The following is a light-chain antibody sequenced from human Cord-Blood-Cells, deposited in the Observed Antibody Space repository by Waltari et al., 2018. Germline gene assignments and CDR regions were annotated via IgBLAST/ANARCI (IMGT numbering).Light chain of an antibody. CDR2: EDN. J-gene: IGLJ2*01. Sequence: NFMLTQPHSVSESPGKTVTISCTRSSASIASNYVQWYQQRPGSSPTTVIYEDNQRPAGVPDRFSGSIDSSSTSASLTISGLKTEDEADYYCQSYDSSNHVVFGGGTKLTVL. V-gene: IGLV6-57*01. CDR3: QSYDSSNHVV. CDR1: SASIASNY.